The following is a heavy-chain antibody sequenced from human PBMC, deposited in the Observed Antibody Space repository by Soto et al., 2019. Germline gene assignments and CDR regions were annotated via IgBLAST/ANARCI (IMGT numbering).Heavy chain of an antibody. Sequence: HGESLKISCKGSGYSFTSYWISWVRQMPGKGLEWMGRIDPSDSYTNYSPSFQGHVTISADKSISTAYLQWSSLKASDTAMYYCASTFPGASVYYYGMDVWGQGTTVTVSS. CDR1: GYSFTSYW. CDR2: IDPSDSYT. CDR3: ASTFPGASVYYYGMDV. D-gene: IGHD3-16*01. J-gene: IGHJ6*02. V-gene: IGHV5-10-1*01.